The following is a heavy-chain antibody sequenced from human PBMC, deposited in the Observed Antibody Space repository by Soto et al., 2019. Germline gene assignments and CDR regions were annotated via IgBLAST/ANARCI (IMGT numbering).Heavy chain of an antibody. CDR3: AGEVVNGGDSAIVDY. J-gene: IGHJ4*02. CDR1: GGSISSGGYY. D-gene: IGHD2-21*02. Sequence: SETLSLTCTVSGGSISSGGYYWSWIRQHPGKGLEWIGYIYYSGSTYYNPSLKSRVTISVDTSKNQFSLKLSSVTAADTAVYYCAGEVVNGGDSAIVDYWGQGTLVPVSP. V-gene: IGHV4-31*03. CDR2: IYYSGST.